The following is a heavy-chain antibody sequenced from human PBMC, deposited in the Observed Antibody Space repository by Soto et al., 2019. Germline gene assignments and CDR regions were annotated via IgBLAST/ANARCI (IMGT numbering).Heavy chain of an antibody. CDR1: GGSISSGGYY. CDR2: IYYSGST. CDR3: AREVYYGSGSYSRFDY. V-gene: IGHV4-31*03. Sequence: QVQLQESGPGLVKPSQTLSLTCTVSGGSISSGGYYWSWIRQHPGKGLEWIGYIYYSGSTYYNPSLNSRVTISVDTSKNQFSLKLSSVTAADTAVYYCAREVYYGSGSYSRFDYWGQGTLVTVSS. J-gene: IGHJ4*02. D-gene: IGHD3-10*01.